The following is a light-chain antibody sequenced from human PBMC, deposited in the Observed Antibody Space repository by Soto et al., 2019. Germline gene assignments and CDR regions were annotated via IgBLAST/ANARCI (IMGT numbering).Light chain of an antibody. CDR2: DVT. V-gene: IGLV2-14*01. CDR3: SSYTSSSSYV. J-gene: IGLJ1*01. CDR1: SSDVGGYKY. Sequence: QSALTQPASVSGSPGQSITISCTGTSSDVGGYKYVSWYQQHPDKAPKRIIYDVTNRPSGISNRFSGSKSGNTASLTISGLQAEDEADYYCSSYTSSSSYVFGTGTKLTVL.